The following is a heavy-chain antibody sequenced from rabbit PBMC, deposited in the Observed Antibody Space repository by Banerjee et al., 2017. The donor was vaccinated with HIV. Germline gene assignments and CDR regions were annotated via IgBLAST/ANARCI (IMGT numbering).Heavy chain of an antibody. CDR3: ARGSTYYYYFAL. D-gene: IGHD8-1*01. CDR1: GFSFSNKYV. J-gene: IGHJ4*01. CDR2: INSSSGNT. Sequence: QEQLEESGGDLVKPGGTLTLTCTASGFSFSNKYVMCWVRQAPGKGLEWIACINSSSGNTVYATWAKGRFTISKTSSTTVTLQMTSLTAADTATYFCARGSTYYYYFALWGQGTLVTVS. V-gene: IGHV1S45*01.